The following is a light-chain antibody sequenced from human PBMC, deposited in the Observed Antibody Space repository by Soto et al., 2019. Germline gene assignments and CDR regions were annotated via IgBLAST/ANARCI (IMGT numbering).Light chain of an antibody. V-gene: IGKV1-5*01. Sequence: DIQMTQSPSTLSASVGDRVTITCRASQSIGSWLAWYQQKPGKAPKLLIYDASSLESGVPSRFSGSGSGTEFTLTISSLQPDDFATYYCQQYNSYSHTFGPGTKVDIK. CDR2: DAS. J-gene: IGKJ3*01. CDR1: QSIGSW. CDR3: QQYNSYSHT.